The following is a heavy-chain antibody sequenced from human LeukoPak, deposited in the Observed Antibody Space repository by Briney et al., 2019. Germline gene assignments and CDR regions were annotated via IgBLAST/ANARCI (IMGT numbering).Heavy chain of an antibody. D-gene: IGHD2-2*01. CDR3: AKEEVPNDY. V-gene: IGHV3-23*01. J-gene: IGHJ4*02. Sequence: PGGSLRLSCEVSGFTVSRSAMSWVRQAPGKGLEWVSGISISGEATYYADSVQGRFTISRDNSKNKVYLQMSSLGVEDTAVYYCAKEEVPNDYWGQGILVTVSS. CDR2: ISISGEAT. CDR1: GFTVSRSA.